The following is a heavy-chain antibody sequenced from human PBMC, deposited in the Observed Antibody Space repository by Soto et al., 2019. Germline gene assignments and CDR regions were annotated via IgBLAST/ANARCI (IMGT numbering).Heavy chain of an antibody. V-gene: IGHV3-30-3*01. D-gene: IGHD3-22*01. CDR1: GFTFSKYA. Sequence: GGSLRLSCSASGFTFSKYAMHWVRQAPGKGLEWVAVISYDGSNKYYADSVKGRFTVSRDNSKNTLSLQMNSLRAEDAAVYSCARDVIYYDSSGYYETPGGLDYWGQGTLVTVSS. CDR3: ARDVIYYDSSGYYETPGGLDY. CDR2: ISYDGSNK. J-gene: IGHJ4*02.